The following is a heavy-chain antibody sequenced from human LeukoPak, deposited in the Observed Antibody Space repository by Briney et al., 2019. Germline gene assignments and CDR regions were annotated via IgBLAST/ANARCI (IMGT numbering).Heavy chain of an antibody. D-gene: IGHD3-3*01. CDR1: GFTFSDYY. CDR3: ARGSGYDFWSGYYRGLPAFDI. Sequence: GGSLRLSCAASGFTFSDYYMSWLRQAPGKGLEWVSYISSSGSTIYYADSVKGRFTISRDNAKNLLYLQMNSLRAEDTAVYYCARGSGYDFWSGYYRGLPAFDIWGQGTMVTVSS. CDR2: ISSSGSTI. V-gene: IGHV3-11*04. J-gene: IGHJ3*02.